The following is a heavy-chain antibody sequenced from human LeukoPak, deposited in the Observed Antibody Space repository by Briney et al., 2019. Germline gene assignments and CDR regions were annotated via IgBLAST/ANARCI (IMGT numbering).Heavy chain of an antibody. Sequence: SETLSLTCTVSGGSISSGGYYWSWIRQHPGKGLEWIGYIYYSGSTYYNPSLKSRVTISVDTSKNQFSLKLSSVTAADTAVYFCARHSSYALRHSGYYYRMDVWGQGTTVTVSS. CDR1: GGSISSGGYY. CDR2: IYYSGST. V-gene: IGHV4-31*03. J-gene: IGHJ6*02. D-gene: IGHD2-8*01. CDR3: ARHSSYALRHSGYYYRMDV.